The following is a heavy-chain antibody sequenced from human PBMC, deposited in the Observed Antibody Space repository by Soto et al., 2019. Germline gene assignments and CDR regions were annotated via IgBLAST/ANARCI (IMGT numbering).Heavy chain of an antibody. CDR1: GFTFSSYA. V-gene: IGHV3-30-3*01. J-gene: IGHJ3*01. CDR3: ARDQRGDYTFLGAFDV. Sequence: QVQLVESGGGVVQPGRSLTLSCAASGFTFSSYAIHWVRQAPGKGLEWVAVILYDGGKKYYADSVKDRFTISRDNSKNTLYLQMNSLRPEDTAVYYCARDQRGDYTFLGAFDVWGQGTMVTVSS. D-gene: IGHD4-17*01. CDR2: ILYDGGKK.